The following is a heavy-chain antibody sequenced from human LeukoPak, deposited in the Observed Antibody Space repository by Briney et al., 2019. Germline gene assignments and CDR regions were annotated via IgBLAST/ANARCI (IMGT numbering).Heavy chain of an antibody. V-gene: IGHV4-30-4*01. J-gene: IGHJ4*02. CDR1: GGSISSYY. Sequence: SETLSLTCTVSGGSISSYYWSWIRQPPGKGLEWIGYIYYSGSTYYNPSLKSRVTISVDTSKNQFSLKLSSVTAADTAVYYCARAPDYYDSSGIDYWGQGTLVTVSS. D-gene: IGHD3-22*01. CDR2: IYYSGST. CDR3: ARAPDYYDSSGIDY.